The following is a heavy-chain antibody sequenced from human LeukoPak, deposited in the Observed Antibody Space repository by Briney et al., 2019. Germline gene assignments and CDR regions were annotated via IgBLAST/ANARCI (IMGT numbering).Heavy chain of an antibody. CDR2: ISSTGTYI. CDR1: GFTFSSSTFGSYT. J-gene: IGHJ4*02. CDR3: ARDLDYSTGFDY. V-gene: IGHV3-21*01. D-gene: IGHD4-11*01. Sequence: PGGSLRLSCATSGFTFSSSTFGSYTMNWVRQVPGKGLEWVSSISSTGTYIYYTDSVKGRFTISRDIANSLLYLQMNSLRADDTAVYYCARDLDYSTGFDYWGQGTLVTVSS.